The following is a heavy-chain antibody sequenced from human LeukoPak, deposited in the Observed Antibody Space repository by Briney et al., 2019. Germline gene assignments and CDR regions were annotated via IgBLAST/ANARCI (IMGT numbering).Heavy chain of an antibody. CDR2: VSGSGDST. V-gene: IGHV3-23*01. J-gene: IGHJ4*02. CDR3: AKAYWDTLGWYYFDY. Sequence: GGSLRLSCAASGLSFSSHAMNWVRQAPGKGLEWVSGVSGSGDSTFYADSVKGRVTISRDNAKNTLYLQMNSLRPEDTAVYYCAKAYWDTLGWYYFDYWGQGTLVTVSS. CDR1: GLSFSSHA. D-gene: IGHD2-21*01.